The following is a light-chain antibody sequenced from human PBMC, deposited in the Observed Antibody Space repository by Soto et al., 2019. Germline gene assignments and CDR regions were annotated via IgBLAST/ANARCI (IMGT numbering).Light chain of an antibody. Sequence: EIVLTQSPGTLSLSPGERATLSCRASQSVGSSYLAWYQQKPGQAPRLLIYGASSRATGIPDRFSGSGSGTDFTLTISRLEPEDFAAYYCQQCGSSPNTFGQGTKLDLK. CDR3: QQCGSSPNT. J-gene: IGKJ2*01. CDR1: QSVGSSY. V-gene: IGKV3-20*01. CDR2: GAS.